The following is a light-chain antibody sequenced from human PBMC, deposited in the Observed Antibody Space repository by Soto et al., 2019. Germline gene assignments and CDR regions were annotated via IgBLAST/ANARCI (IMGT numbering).Light chain of an antibody. J-gene: IGLJ2*01. CDR3: SSYTGSSTYVV. CDR1: SSDVGGYNY. CDR2: DVS. V-gene: IGLV2-14*01. Sequence: QSALTQPASVSGSPGQSITISCTGTSSDVGGYNYVSWYQQHPGKAPKLMIYDVSNRPSGVSNRFSGSKSGNTASLTISGIQAEDEADYYCSSYTGSSTYVVFGGGTKVTVL.